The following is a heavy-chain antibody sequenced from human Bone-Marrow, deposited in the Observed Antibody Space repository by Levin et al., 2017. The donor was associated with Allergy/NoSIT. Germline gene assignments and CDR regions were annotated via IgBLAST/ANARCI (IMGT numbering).Heavy chain of an antibody. CDR1: GFTFSTYA. J-gene: IGHJ4*02. Sequence: GGSLRLSCAASGFTFSTYAITWVRQAPGKGLEWVSGISGSAGTYYADSVKGRFTISRDNSKNTVHLQMNSLTAEDTAVYYCAKGDDYDFWSGYYTFGRYFDYWGQGTLVTVSS. CDR2: ISGSAGT. D-gene: IGHD3-3*01. CDR3: AKGDDYDFWSGYYTFGRYFDY. V-gene: IGHV3-23*01.